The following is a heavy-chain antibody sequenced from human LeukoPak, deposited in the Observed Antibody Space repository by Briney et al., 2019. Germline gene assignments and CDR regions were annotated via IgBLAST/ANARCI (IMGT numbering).Heavy chain of an antibody. Sequence: PGGSLRLSCAASGFTFSSYWLHWVRHAPGKGLVWVSRISPDGSTTNLADSVKGRCTISRDNPKNTLYLQMSSLRAEDTAVYYCVRSAYYDSSGYYYDSWGQGTLVTVSS. CDR2: ISPDGSTT. V-gene: IGHV3-74*01. J-gene: IGHJ4*02. D-gene: IGHD3-22*01. CDR3: VRSAYYDSSGYYYDS. CDR1: GFTFSSYW.